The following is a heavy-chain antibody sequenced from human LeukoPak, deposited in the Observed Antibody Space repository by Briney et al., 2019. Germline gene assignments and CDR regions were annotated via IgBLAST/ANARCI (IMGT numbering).Heavy chain of an antibody. Sequence: SETLSLTCTVSGGSISSYYWSWIRQPPGKGLEWIGYIYYSGSTNYNPSLKSRVTISVDTSKNQFSLKLSSVTAAGTAVYYCARDGGRRVEYSSSSSYYYYMDVWGKGTTVTVSS. CDR2: IYYSGST. D-gene: IGHD6-6*01. V-gene: IGHV4-59*01. CDR3: ARDGGRRVEYSSSSSYYYYMDV. CDR1: GGSISSYY. J-gene: IGHJ6*03.